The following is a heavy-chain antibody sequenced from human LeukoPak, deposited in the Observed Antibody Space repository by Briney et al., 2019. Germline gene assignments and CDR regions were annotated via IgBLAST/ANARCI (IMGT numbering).Heavy chain of an antibody. D-gene: IGHD3-3*01. V-gene: IGHV4-59*11. Sequence: SETLSLTCTVSGGSISSHCWSWIRQPPGKGLEWIGYIYYSGSTNYNPSLKSRVTISVDTSKNQFSLKLSSVTAADTAVYYCARSVGPTIFGVVYPNYYYYYYMDVWGKGTTVTVSS. CDR1: GGSISSHC. CDR2: IYYSGST. CDR3: ARSVGPTIFGVVYPNYYYYYYMDV. J-gene: IGHJ6*03.